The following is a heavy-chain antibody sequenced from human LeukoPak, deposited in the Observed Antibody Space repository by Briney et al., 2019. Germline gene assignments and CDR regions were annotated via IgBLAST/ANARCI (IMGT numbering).Heavy chain of an antibody. CDR3: ARVTSRLGWFDP. CDR2: IHYSGST. J-gene: IGHJ5*02. CDR1: GGSISSSSYY. V-gene: IGHV4-39*07. Sequence: SETLSLTCTVSGGSISSSSYYWGWIRQPPGKGLEWIGSIHYSGSTYYNPSLKSRVTISVDTSKNQFSLKLSSVTAADTAVYYCARVTSRLGWFDPWGQGTLVTVSS. D-gene: IGHD1-14*01.